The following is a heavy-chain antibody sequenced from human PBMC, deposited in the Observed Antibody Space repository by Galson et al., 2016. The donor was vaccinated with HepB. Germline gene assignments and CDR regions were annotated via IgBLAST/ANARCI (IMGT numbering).Heavy chain of an antibody. CDR1: GYTFTNFP. D-gene: IGHD6-19*01. J-gene: IGHJ4*02. CDR3: VRDPVRGWAPFDY. Sequence: SVKVSCKASGYTFTNFPINWVRQAPGQRLEWMGWINTGNGDTSYSQSFQGRATITRDTSASTAYMELNTLTSEDTAVYYCVRDPVRGWAPFDYWGQGTLVTVSS. CDR2: INTGNGDT. V-gene: IGHV1-3*04.